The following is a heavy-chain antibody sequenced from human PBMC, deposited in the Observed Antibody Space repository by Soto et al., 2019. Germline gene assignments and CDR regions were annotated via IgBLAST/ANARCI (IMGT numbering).Heavy chain of an antibody. V-gene: IGHV3-30*18. CDR1: GFTFSSYG. D-gene: IGHD6-6*01. J-gene: IGHJ6*02. Sequence: QVQLVESGGGVVQPGRSLRLSCAASGFTFSSYGRHWVRQAPGKGLEWVAVISYDGSNKYYADSVKVRFTISRDNSKNTLYLQMNSLRAEDTAVYYCAKESEGSSSSLFRYYYYGMDVWGQGTTVTVSS. CDR2: ISYDGSNK. CDR3: AKESEGSSSSLFRYYYYGMDV.